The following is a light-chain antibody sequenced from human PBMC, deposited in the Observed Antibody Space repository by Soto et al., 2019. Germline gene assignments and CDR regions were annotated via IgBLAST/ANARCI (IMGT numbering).Light chain of an antibody. CDR1: QSIGTL. J-gene: IGKJ5*01. V-gene: IGKV1-5*01. CDR3: QQFKTFPNT. CDR2: DAS. Sequence: DIQMTQSPSTLSASLGAKVTITCRASQSIGTLLAWYQQTPGRAPNLLIYDASSLQSGVPSRFSGSGSGTEFTLTISSPQPEYFATYFRQQFKTFPNTFRQGKRLENK.